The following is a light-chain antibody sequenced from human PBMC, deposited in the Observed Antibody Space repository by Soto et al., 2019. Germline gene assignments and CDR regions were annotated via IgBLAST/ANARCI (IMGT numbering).Light chain of an antibody. CDR3: QQYGSSPYT. CDR2: GAS. J-gene: IGKJ2*01. V-gene: IGKV3-20*01. Sequence: EIVLTQSPGTLSLSPGERATLSCRASQSVSDSYLAWYQQKPGQAPRLLISGASSRATGIPDRFSGSGSGTDFTFTISRLEPEDFAVYYCQQYGSSPYTFGPGTKLEIK. CDR1: QSVSDSY.